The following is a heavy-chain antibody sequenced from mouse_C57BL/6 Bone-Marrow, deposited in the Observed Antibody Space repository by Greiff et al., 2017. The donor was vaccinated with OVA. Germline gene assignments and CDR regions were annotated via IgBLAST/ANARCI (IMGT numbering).Heavy chain of an antibody. J-gene: IGHJ2*01. CDR3: STSSYYLGFDY. V-gene: IGHV1-69*01. CDR2: LDPSDSYT. CDR1: GYTFTSYW. D-gene: IGHD1-1*01. Sequence: VQLQQPGAELVMPGASVKLSCKASGYTFTSYWMHWVKQRPGPGLEWIGELDPSDSYTNYNPKLQGKYTLTVDKSTSTAYMQSSSLTSEDSAVYYCSTSSYYLGFDYWGQGTTLTVSS.